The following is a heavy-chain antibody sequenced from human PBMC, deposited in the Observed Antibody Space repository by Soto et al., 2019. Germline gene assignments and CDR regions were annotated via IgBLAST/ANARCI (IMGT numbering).Heavy chain of an antibody. Sequence: GASEKLTCKDSGGALSSITISRVQQAPGQGLEWMGRIIPILGIANYAKKFQGRVTITADKSTSTAYMGLSSLRSEDTAVYYCASYSSSWILWGQGTLVTVSS. CDR2: IIPILGIA. J-gene: IGHJ4*02. CDR3: ASYSSSWIL. D-gene: IGHD6-13*01. V-gene: IGHV1-69*02. CDR1: GGALSSIT.